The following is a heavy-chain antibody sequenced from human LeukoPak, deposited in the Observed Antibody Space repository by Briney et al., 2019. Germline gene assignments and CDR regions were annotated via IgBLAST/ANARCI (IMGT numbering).Heavy chain of an antibody. CDR2: ISHSGST. CDR1: GGSFSGYY. D-gene: IGHD3-10*01. CDR3: ATGVRGVSDY. Sequence: SETLSLTCAVYGGSFSGYYWSWIRQPPGKGLEWIGEISHSGSTNYNPSLKSRVTISVDTSKNQFSLKLNSVTAADTAVYYCATGVRGVSDYWGQGTLVTVSS. V-gene: IGHV4-34*01. J-gene: IGHJ4*02.